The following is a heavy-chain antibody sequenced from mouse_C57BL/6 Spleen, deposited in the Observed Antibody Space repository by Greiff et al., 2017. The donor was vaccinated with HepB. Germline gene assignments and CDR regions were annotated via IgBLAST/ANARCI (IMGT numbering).Heavy chain of an antibody. CDR2: IYPSDSET. D-gene: IGHD2-12*01. J-gene: IGHJ4*01. CDR1: GYTFTSYW. V-gene: IGHV1-61*01. CDR3: ARNYIYAMDY. Sequence: QVQLQQPGAELVRPGSSVKLSCKASGYTFTSYWMDWVKQRPGQGLEWIGNIYPSDSETHYNQKFKDKATLTVDKSSSTAYMQLSSLTSEDSAVYYCARNYIYAMDYWGQVTSVTVSS.